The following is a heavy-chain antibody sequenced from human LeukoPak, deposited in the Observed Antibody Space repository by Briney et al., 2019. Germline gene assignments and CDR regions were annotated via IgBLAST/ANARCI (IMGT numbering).Heavy chain of an antibody. Sequence: GGSLRLSCAASGFTFSSYAMHWVRQAPGKGLEWVAVISYDGSKKYYADSVEGRFTISRDNSKKTLYLQMNSLRAEDTAVYYCAKGPNYDSSGYWGQGTLVTVSS. V-gene: IGHV3-30-3*01. CDR1: GFTFSSYA. CDR3: AKGPNYDSSGY. CDR2: ISYDGSKK. J-gene: IGHJ4*02. D-gene: IGHD3-22*01.